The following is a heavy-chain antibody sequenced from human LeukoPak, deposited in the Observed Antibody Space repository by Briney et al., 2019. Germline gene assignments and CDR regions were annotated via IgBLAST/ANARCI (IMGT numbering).Heavy chain of an antibody. Sequence: GASVKVSCKVSGYTLTELSMHWVRQAPAKGLEWMGGFDPEDGETIYAQKFQGRVTMTEDTSTDTAYMELSSLRSEDTAVYYCATSKAGIVGATTMPYWGQGTLVTVSS. CDR2: FDPEDGET. V-gene: IGHV1-24*01. J-gene: IGHJ4*02. D-gene: IGHD1-26*01. CDR3: ATSKAGIVGATTMPY. CDR1: GYTLTELS.